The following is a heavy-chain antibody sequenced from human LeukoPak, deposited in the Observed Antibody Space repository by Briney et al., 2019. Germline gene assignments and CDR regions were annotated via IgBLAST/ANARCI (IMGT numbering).Heavy chain of an antibody. CDR2: ISGNGLST. V-gene: IGHV3-23*01. CDR1: GFSFTSNA. J-gene: IGHJ4*02. CDR3: AKTGQLDS. D-gene: IGHD1-1*01. Sequence: GGSLRLSCAASGFSFTSNAMTWVRQAPGKGLEWVSTISGNGLSTWYADSVKGRFTMPRDTSKNTLSLQMNTLRAEDTAVYYCAKTGQLDSWGQGTLVTVSS.